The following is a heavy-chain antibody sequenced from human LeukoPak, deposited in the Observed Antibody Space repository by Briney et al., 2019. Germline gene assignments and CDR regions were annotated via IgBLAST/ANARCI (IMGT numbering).Heavy chain of an antibody. J-gene: IGHJ3*02. D-gene: IGHD3-22*01. V-gene: IGHV3-33*06. CDR1: GFTFSSYG. CDR2: IWYDGSNK. CDR3: AKDGYYYDSSGYPNAFDI. Sequence: PGRSLRLTCAASGFTFSSYGMQWVRQAPGKGLEWVAVIWYDGSNKYYADSVKGRFTISRDNSKNTLYLQMNSLRAEDTAVYYCAKDGYYYDSSGYPNAFDIWGQGTMATVSS.